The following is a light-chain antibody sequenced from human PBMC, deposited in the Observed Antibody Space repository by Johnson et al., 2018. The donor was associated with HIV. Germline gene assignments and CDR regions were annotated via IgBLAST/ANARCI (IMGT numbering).Light chain of an antibody. V-gene: IGLV1-51*01. J-gene: IGLJ1*01. CDR1: SSNIGNNY. CDR2: DNN. Sequence: QSVLTQPPSVSAAPGQKVTISCSGSSSNIGNNYVSWYQQLPGTAPKLLIYDNNKRPSGIPDRSSGPKSGTSATLGITGLQTGDEADYYCGTWDSPLYVFGTGTKVTVL. CDR3: GTWDSPLYV.